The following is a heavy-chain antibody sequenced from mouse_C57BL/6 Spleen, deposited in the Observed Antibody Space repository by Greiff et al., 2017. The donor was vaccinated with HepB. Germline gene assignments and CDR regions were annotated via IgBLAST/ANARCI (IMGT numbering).Heavy chain of an antibody. Sequence: QVQLKQPGAELVRPGSSVKLSCKASGYTFTSYWMDWVKQRPGQGLEWIGNIYPSDSETHYNQKFKDKATLTVDKSSSTAYMQLSSLTSEDSAVYYCVRGYYGSSYVDWYFDVWGTGTTVTVSS. CDR1: GYTFTSYW. D-gene: IGHD1-1*01. CDR3: VRGYYGSSYVDWYFDV. CDR2: IYPSDSET. V-gene: IGHV1-61*01. J-gene: IGHJ1*03.